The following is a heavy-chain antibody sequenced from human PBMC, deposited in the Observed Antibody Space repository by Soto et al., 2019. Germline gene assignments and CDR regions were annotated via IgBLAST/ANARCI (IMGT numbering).Heavy chain of an antibody. CDR2: IYPGDSDT. V-gene: IGHV5-51*01. CDR3: ARPGYCSSTSCDDAFDI. D-gene: IGHD2-2*01. J-gene: IGHJ3*02. CDR1: GYSSTSYW. Sequence: PGESLKISCKGSGYSSTSYWIGWVRQMPGKGLEWMGIIYPGDSDTRYSPSFQGQVTISADKSISTAYLQWSSLKASDTAMYYCARPGYCSSTSCDDAFDIWGQGTMVTVSS.